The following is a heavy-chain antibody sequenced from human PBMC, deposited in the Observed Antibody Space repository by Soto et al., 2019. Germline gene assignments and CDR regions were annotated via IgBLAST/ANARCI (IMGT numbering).Heavy chain of an antibody. J-gene: IGHJ4*02. D-gene: IGHD2-21*02. Sequence: VHLVESGGGLVQPGGSLKLSCAASGFSFSGSDMHWVRQASGEGLEWVGRIKTKAENYATALAASVKGRFSISRDDSKNTAYLEMNSLKTEDTAVYYCTRRDCRGGDCYSDFDYWGQGALVTVSS. CDR1: GFSFSGSD. CDR2: IKTKAENYAT. CDR3: TRRDCRGGDCYSDFDY. V-gene: IGHV3-73*01.